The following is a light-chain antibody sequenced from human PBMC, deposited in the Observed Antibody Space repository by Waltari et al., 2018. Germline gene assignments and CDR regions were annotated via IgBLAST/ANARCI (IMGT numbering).Light chain of an antibody. J-gene: IGKJ2*01. CDR1: QSLTKRY. CDR3: QQYGSSVMYT. CDR2: GAS. Sequence: VLTQSPDTLSLSTGESATLSCRASQSLTKRYLAWYQQKPGQPPRLLIYGASSRAAGIPDRFSGSGSGTDFTLTISRLEPEDFAVYYCQQYGSSVMYTFGQGTKLEIK. V-gene: IGKV3-20*01.